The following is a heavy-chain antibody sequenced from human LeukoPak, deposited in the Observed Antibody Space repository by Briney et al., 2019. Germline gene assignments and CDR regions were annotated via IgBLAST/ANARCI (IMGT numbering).Heavy chain of an antibody. CDR2: MNPNSGNT. D-gene: IGHD2-2*01. CDR3: ARGRLVVPAARFPFDY. Sequence: ASVKVSCKASGYTFTSCDINWVRQATGQGLEWMGWMNPNSGNTGYAQKFQGRVTMTRNTSISTAYMELSSLRSEDTAVYYCARGRLVVPAARFPFDYWGQGTLVTVSS. V-gene: IGHV1-8*01. J-gene: IGHJ4*02. CDR1: GYTFTSCD.